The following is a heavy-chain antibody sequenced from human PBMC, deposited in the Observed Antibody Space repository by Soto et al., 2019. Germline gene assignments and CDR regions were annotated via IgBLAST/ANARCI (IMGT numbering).Heavy chain of an antibody. CDR2: ITGSSVTT. CDR3: ARTGVGIQLWATHYYHHMDV. V-gene: IGHV3-23*01. J-gene: IGHJ6*02. CDR1: GFSLSDFA. Sequence: GSLRLSCAVSGFSLSDFALSWVRQAPGKGPEWVSVITGSSVTTKYADSVKGRFTISKDSSKSTLYLQMNRLRVEDTAIYFCARTGVGIQLWATHYYHHMDVWGQGTTVTVSS. D-gene: IGHD5-18*01.